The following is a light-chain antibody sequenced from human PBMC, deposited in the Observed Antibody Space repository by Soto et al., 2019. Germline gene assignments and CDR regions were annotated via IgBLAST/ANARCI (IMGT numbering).Light chain of an antibody. CDR2: AAS. Sequence: AIRMTQSPSSLSASTGDRVTITCRASQGISSYLAWYQQKPGKAPKLLIYAASTLQSGVPSRFSGSGSGTDFTLTISCLQSEDFATFYCHQSYGSWTFGQGTKVEIK. CDR1: QGISSY. J-gene: IGKJ1*01. CDR3: HQSYGSWT. V-gene: IGKV1-8*01.